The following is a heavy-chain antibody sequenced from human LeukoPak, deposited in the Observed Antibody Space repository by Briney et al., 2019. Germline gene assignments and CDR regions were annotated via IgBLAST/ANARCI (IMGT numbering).Heavy chain of an antibody. CDR1: GFTVSSNY. CDR3: ARDSSSGYRFDY. Sequence: GGSLRLSCAASGFTVSSNYMSWVRQAPGKGLEWVSVIYSGGTTYYADSVKGRFTISRDNSKNTLYLQMNSLRAEDTAVYYCARDSSSGYRFDYWGQGTLVAVSS. V-gene: IGHV3-66*01. J-gene: IGHJ4*02. D-gene: IGHD3-22*01. CDR2: IYSGGTT.